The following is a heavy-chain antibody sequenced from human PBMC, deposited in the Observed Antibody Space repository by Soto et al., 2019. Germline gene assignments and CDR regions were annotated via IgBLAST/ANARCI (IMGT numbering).Heavy chain of an antibody. Sequence: ASVKVSCKASGYTFTSYYMHWVRQAPGQGLEWMGIINPSGGSTSYAQKFQGRVTMTRDTSTSTVYMELSSLRSEDTAVYYCARARDHQQQVLDAFDIWGQGTMVTVSS. CDR3: ARARDHQQQVLDAFDI. V-gene: IGHV1-46*03. J-gene: IGHJ3*02. D-gene: IGHD6-13*01. CDR2: INPSGGST. CDR1: GYTFTSYY.